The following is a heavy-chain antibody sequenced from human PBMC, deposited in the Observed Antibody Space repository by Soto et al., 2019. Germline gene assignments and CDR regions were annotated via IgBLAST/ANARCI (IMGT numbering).Heavy chain of an antibody. CDR2: ISYDGSNK. CDR1: GFTFSSYA. Sequence: GGSLRLSCAASGFTFSSYAMHWVRQAPGKGLEWVAVISYDGSNKYYADSVKGRFTISRDNSKNTLYLQMNSLRAEDTAVYYCAREGSGWYFDYWGQGTLVTVSS. CDR3: AREGSGWYFDY. D-gene: IGHD6-19*01. V-gene: IGHV3-30-3*01. J-gene: IGHJ4*02.